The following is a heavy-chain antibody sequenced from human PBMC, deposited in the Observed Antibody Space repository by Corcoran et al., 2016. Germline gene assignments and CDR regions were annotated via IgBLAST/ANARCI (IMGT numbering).Heavy chain of an antibody. J-gene: IGHJ4*02. V-gene: IGHV1-69*01. D-gene: IGHD5-18*01. CDR3: ARAQKPVYTASVNFDY. Sequence: QVQLVQSGAEVKKPGSSVKVSCKASGGTFSSYAISWVRQAPGQGLEWRGGIIPIFGTANYAQKFQGRVPITADESTSTDYMELSRLRSESTARYYCARAQKPVYTASVNFDYWGQGTLVTVSS. CDR1: GGTFSSYA. CDR2: IIPIFGTA.